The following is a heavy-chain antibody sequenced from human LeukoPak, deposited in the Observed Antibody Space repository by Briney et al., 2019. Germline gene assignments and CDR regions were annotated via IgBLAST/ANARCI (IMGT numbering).Heavy chain of an antibody. Sequence: GGSLRLSCAASGFTFSSYEMNWVRQAPGKGLEWVSYISSSGSTIYYADSVKGRFTIPRDNAKNSLYLQMNSLRAENTAVYYCARFYDSSGYDAFDIWGQGTMVTVSS. CDR2: ISSSGSTI. V-gene: IGHV3-48*03. CDR3: ARFYDSSGYDAFDI. J-gene: IGHJ3*02. CDR1: GFTFSSYE. D-gene: IGHD3-22*01.